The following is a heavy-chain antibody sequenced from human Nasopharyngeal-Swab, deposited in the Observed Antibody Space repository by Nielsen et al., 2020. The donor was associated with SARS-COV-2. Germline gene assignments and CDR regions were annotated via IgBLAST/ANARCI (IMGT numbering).Heavy chain of an antibody. V-gene: IGHV1-69*04. D-gene: IGHD6-19*01. CDR3: ARIAVAGLGYYYYGMDV. CDR2: IIPILGIA. CDR1: GGTFSSYA. Sequence: CKASGGTFSSYAISWVRQAPGQGLEWMGRIIPILGIANYAQKFQGRVTITADKSTSTAYMELSSLRSEDTAVYYCARIAVAGLGYYYYGMDVWGQGTTVTVSS. J-gene: IGHJ6*02.